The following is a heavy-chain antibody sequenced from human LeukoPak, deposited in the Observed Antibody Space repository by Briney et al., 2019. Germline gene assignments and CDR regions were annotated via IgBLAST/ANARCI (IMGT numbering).Heavy chain of an antibody. Sequence: PGGSLRLSCAASGFTFSTYGMNWVRQAPGKGLEWVSAISGRDGNTYYADSVKGRFTISRDNSKNTLYLQMNSLRAEDTAVYYCAKDFLKVWQQLPLGPLYYYYYMDVWGKGTTVTVSS. CDR2: ISGRDGNT. CDR3: AKDFLKVWQQLPLGPLYYYYYMDV. D-gene: IGHD6-13*01. CDR1: GFTFSTYG. V-gene: IGHV3-23*01. J-gene: IGHJ6*03.